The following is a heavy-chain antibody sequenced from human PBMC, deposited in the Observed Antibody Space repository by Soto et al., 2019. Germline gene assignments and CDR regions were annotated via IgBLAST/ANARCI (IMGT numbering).Heavy chain of an antibody. V-gene: IGHV3-64D*08. D-gene: IGHD1-26*01. CDR1: GFTFSSYA. CDR3: VKAPNRSGSHYGDFDY. J-gene: IGHJ4*02. CDR2: ISSNGGST. Sequence: GGSLRLSCSASGFTFSSYAMHWVRQAPGKGLEYVSAISSNGGSTYYADSVKGRFTISRDNSKNTLYLQMSSLRAEDTAVYYCVKAPNRSGSHYGDFDYWGQGTLVTVSS.